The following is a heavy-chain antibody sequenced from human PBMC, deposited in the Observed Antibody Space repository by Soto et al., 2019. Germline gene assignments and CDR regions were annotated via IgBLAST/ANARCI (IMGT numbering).Heavy chain of an antibody. D-gene: IGHD5-18*01. CDR1: GGSISSGDYY. V-gene: IGHV4-30-4*01. CDR2: IYYSGST. Sequence: SETLSLTCTVSGGSISSGDYYWSWIRRPPGKGPEWIGYIYYSGSTYYNPSLKSRVTISVDTSKNQSSLKLSSVTAADTAVYYCARSGDYGYPTLFDPWGQGTLVTVSS. J-gene: IGHJ5*02. CDR3: ARSGDYGYPTLFDP.